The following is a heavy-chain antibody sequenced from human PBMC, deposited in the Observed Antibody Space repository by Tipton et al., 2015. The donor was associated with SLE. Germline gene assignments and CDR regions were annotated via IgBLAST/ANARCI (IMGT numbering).Heavy chain of an antibody. D-gene: IGHD3-16*01. V-gene: IGHV4-61*09. CDR2: IYTAGDT. Sequence: TLSLTCSVSGASLNRGDYYWSWIRQPAGKGLEWLGHIYTAGDTNYNPSLKSRVTLSVDTSKNQFSLKLSSVTAADTAVYYCARAPEGDLLGGMDVWGQGTPVTVSS. CDR3: ARAPEGDLLGGMDV. J-gene: IGHJ6*02. CDR1: GASLNRGDYY.